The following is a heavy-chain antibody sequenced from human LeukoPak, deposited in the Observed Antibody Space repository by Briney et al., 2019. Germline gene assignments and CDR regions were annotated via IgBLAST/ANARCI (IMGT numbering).Heavy chain of an antibody. D-gene: IGHD3-10*01. Sequence: SETLSLTCTVSGGSISSYYWSWIRQPPGKGLEWIGEINHSGSTNYNPSLKSRVTISVDTSKNQFSLKLSSVTAADTAVYYCARARTMVRGVNLDYWGQGTLVTVSS. CDR3: ARARTMVRGVNLDY. CDR2: INHSGST. J-gene: IGHJ4*02. V-gene: IGHV4-34*01. CDR1: GGSISSYY.